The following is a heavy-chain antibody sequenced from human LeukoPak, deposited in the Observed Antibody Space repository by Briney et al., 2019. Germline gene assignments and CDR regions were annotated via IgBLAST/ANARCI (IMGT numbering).Heavy chain of an antibody. D-gene: IGHD3-22*01. J-gene: IGHJ5*02. Sequence: GASVKVSCKASGGTFISYAISWVRQAPGQGLEWMGGIIPIFGTANYAQKFQGRVTITADESTSTAYMELSSLRSEDTAVYYCARGYDSSGPVRPTNNWFDPWGQGTLVTVSS. V-gene: IGHV1-69*13. CDR2: IIPIFGTA. CDR3: ARGYDSSGPVRPTNNWFDP. CDR1: GGTFISYA.